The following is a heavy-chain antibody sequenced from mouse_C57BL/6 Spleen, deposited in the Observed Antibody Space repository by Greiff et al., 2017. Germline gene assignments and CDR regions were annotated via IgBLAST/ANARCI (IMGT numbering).Heavy chain of an antibody. J-gene: IGHJ3*01. D-gene: IGHD2-5*01. CDR2: IYPGDGDT. CDR1: GYAFSSYW. V-gene: IGHV1-80*01. CDR3: ARRGSNYDWFAY. Sequence: QQSGAELVKPGASVKISCKASGYAFSSYWMNWVKQRPGKGLEWIGQIYPGDGDTNYNGKFKGKATLTADKSSSTAYMQLSSLTSEDSAVYFCARRGSNYDWFAYWGQGTLVTVSA.